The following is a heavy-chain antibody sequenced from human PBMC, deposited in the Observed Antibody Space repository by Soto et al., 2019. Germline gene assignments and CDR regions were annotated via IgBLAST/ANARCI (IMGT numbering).Heavy chain of an antibody. V-gene: IGHV3-23*01. D-gene: IGHD4-17*01. CDR1: GFTFSSYA. CDR3: AKDAGDYGGNFVY. Sequence: EVQLLESGGGLVQPGGSLRLSCAAPGFTFSSYAMSWVRQAPGKGLEWVSGISGRGGSTYYADSVKGLFTISSDYSKNTLYLHTTSLRAEDRAVSYCAKDAGDYGGNFVYWGQGTLVTVSS. CDR2: ISGRGGST. J-gene: IGHJ4*02.